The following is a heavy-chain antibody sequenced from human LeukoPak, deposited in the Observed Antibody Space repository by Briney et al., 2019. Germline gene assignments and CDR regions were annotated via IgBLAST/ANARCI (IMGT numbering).Heavy chain of an antibody. D-gene: IGHD3-10*01. CDR2: MNPNSGNT. J-gene: IGHJ6*03. CDR1: GYTFTGYY. CDR3: ATTGSGSYYNRPYYYYYMDV. Sequence: ASVKVSCKASGYTFTGYYMHWVRQAPGQGLEWMGWMNPNSGNTGYAQKFQGRVTMTRNTSISTAYMELSSLRSEDTAVYYCATTGSGSYYNRPYYYYYMDVWGKGTTVTISS. V-gene: IGHV1-8*02.